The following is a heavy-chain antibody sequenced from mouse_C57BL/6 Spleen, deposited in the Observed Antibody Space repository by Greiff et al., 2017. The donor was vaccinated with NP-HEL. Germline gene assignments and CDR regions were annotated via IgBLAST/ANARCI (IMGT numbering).Heavy chain of an antibody. CDR2: IRNKANGYTT. CDR3: ASLLGNYAMDY. D-gene: IGHD4-1*01. J-gene: IGHJ4*01. CDR1: GFTFTDYY. V-gene: IGHV7-3*01. Sequence: EVKLMESGGGLVQPGGSLSLSCAASGFTFTDYYMSWVRQPPGKALEWLGFIRNKANGYTTEYSASVKGRFTISRDNSQSILYLQMNALRAEDSATYYCASLLGNYAMDYWGQGTSVTVSS.